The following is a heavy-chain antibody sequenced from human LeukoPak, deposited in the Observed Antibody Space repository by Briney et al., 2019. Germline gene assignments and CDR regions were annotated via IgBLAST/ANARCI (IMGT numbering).Heavy chain of an antibody. J-gene: IGHJ4*02. CDR2: ISTYNGNT. CDR1: GYTFTSYG. V-gene: IGHV1-18*01. CDR3: AREGKYSGSYFPIDY. Sequence: ASVKVSCKASGYTFTSYGISWVRQAPGQGLEWMGWISTYNGNTNYAQKLQGRVTMTTDTSTSTAYMELRSLRSDDTAVYYCAREGKYSGSYFPIDYWGQGTLVTVSS. D-gene: IGHD1-26*01.